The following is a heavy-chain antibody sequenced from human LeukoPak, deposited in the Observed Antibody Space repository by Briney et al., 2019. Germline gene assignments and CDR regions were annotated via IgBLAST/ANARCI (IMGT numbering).Heavy chain of an antibody. CDR3: ARGGGRLRNWFDP. Sequence: GGSLRLSCAASGFTFSSYSMNWVRQAPGKGLEWVSYISSSSSTIYYADSVKGRFTISRDNAKNSLYLQMNSLRAEDTAVYYCARGGGRLRNWFDPWGQGTLVTVSS. CDR2: ISSSSSTI. J-gene: IGHJ5*02. V-gene: IGHV3-48*01. D-gene: IGHD3-16*01. CDR1: GFTFSSYS.